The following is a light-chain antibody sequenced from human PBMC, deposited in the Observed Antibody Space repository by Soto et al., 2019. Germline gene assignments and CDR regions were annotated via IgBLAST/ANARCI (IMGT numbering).Light chain of an antibody. V-gene: IGKV3-15*01. CDR3: QQYNNWPPIT. CDR1: QSVSSN. Sequence: EIVMTQSPATLSVSPGERATLSCRASQSVSSNLAWYQQKPGQAPRLLIYGASTRATGIPARFSGSGSGTEFPLTISSLQSEDFAVYYWQQYNNWPPITFGQETRLEIK. J-gene: IGKJ5*01. CDR2: GAS.